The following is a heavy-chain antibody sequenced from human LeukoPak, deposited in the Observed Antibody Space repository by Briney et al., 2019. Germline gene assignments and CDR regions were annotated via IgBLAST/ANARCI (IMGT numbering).Heavy chain of an antibody. CDR3: AKARLRTQRDGYLGGFDY. J-gene: IGHJ4*02. V-gene: IGHV3-11*01. CDR2: ISPGGHTT. D-gene: IGHD5-24*01. CDR1: GFTFSDYH. Sequence: GGSLRLSCAASGFTFSDYHMNWIRQAPGKGLEWISYISPGGHTTYFADSVKGRFTLSRDNAKNSLSLQMNSLTAKDTAVYYCAKARLRTQRDGYLGGFDYWGQGTLVTVSS.